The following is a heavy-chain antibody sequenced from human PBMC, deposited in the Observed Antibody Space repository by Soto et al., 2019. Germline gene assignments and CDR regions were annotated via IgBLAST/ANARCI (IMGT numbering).Heavy chain of an antibody. J-gene: IGHJ4*02. CDR2: ISYDGSNK. D-gene: IGHD1-26*01. CDR1: GFTFSNYA. V-gene: IGHV3-30-3*01. CDR3: ARAASGSFYGGPDY. Sequence: QVQLVESGGGVVQPGRSLRLSSAASGFTFSNYAMHWARQAPGKGLEWVAVISYDGSNKYYADSVKGRFTISRDNSKNTLYLQMSSLRAEDTAVYYCARAASGSFYGGPDYWGQGTLVTVSS.